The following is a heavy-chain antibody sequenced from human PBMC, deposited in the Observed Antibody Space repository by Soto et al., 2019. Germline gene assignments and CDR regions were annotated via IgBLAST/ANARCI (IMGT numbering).Heavy chain of an antibody. CDR2: INPNNGGT. D-gene: IGHD3-9*01. CDR1: GYTFTSYY. CDR3: ARADYDIFTGYPAPQFDP. Sequence: ASVKVSCKASGYTFTSYYMHWVRQAPGQGLEWMGWINPNNGGTNYAQKFQGWVTMTRATSISTAYMELSRLSSDDTAVYCCARADYDIFTGYPAPQFDPWGQGTLVTVSS. J-gene: IGHJ5*02. V-gene: IGHV1-2*04.